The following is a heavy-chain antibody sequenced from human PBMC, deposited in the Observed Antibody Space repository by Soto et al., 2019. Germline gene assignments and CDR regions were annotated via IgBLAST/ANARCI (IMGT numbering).Heavy chain of an antibody. D-gene: IGHD4-17*01. J-gene: IGHJ3*02. CDR1: GVTFSSYS. CDR2: ISSSSSTI. V-gene: IGHV3-48*01. CDR3: ARERGNTVTRHDAFDI. Sequence: EVQLVESGGGLVQPGGSLRLSCAASGVTFSSYSMNWVRQAPVKGLEWVSYISSSSSTIYYADSVKGRFTISRDNAKHSLYLQMNSLRAEDTAVYYCARERGNTVTRHDAFDIWCQGTMVTVSS.